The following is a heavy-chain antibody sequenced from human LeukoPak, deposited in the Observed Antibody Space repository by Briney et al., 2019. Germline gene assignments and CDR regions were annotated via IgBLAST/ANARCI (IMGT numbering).Heavy chain of an antibody. CDR2: INHSGST. CDR3: ARVTGYVIEDYFDY. V-gene: IGHV4-34*01. Sequence: GSLRLSCAASGFTFSSYSMNWVRQAPGKGLEWIGEINHSGSTNYNPSLKSRVTISVDTSKNQFSLKLSSVTAADTAVYYCARVTGYVIEDYFDYWGQGTLVTVSS. D-gene: IGHD3-22*01. J-gene: IGHJ4*02. CDR1: GFTFSSYS.